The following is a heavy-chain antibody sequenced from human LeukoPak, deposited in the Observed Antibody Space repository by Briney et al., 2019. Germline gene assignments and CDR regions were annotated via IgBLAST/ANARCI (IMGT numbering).Heavy chain of an antibody. CDR1: GFTFSSYW. V-gene: IGHV3-74*01. D-gene: IGHD3-10*01. CDR3: ARRTNDYGSGRSFDY. Sequence: GRSLRLSCAASGFTFSSYWMHWVRQAPGKGLVWVSRINSDGSSTSYADSVKGRFTISRDNAKNTLYLQMNSLRAEDTAVYYCARRTNDYGSGRSFDYWGQGTLVTVSS. J-gene: IGHJ4*02. CDR2: INSDGSST.